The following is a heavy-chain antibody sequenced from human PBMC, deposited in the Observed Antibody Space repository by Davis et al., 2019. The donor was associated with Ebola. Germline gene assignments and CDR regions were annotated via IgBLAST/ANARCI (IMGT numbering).Heavy chain of an antibody. J-gene: IGHJ4*02. CDR3: AKDRRRDTMIAVVITWIDY. CDR1: GFTFRNYA. D-gene: IGHD3-22*01. Sequence: GESLKISCAASGFTFRNYAMNWVRQAPGKGLEWVSTISGSGDSTYYADSVKGRFTISRDDSKNTLYLQMTSLRAEDTAVYYCAKDRRRDTMIAVVITWIDYWGQGTLVTVSS. CDR2: ISGSGDST. V-gene: IGHV3-23*01.